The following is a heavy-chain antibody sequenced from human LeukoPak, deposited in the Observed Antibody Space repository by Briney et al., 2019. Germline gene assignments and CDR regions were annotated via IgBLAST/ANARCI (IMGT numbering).Heavy chain of an antibody. CDR2: ISWNSGSI. J-gene: IGHJ3*02. Sequence: GGSLRLSCAASGFTFDDYAMHWVRQAPGKGLEWVSGISWNSGSIGYADSVKGRLTISRDNAKNSLYLQMNSLRAEDTAVYYCARPHDYRAQSGSAFDIWGQGTMVTVSS. D-gene: IGHD4-11*01. CDR3: ARPHDYRAQSGSAFDI. V-gene: IGHV3-9*01. CDR1: GFTFDDYA.